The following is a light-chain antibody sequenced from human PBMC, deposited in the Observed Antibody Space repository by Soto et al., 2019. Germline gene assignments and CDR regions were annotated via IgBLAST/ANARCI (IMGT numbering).Light chain of an antibody. Sequence: EIVMTQSPATLSVSPGERATLSCRASQSVSSYLAWYQEKPGRAPRLLIHDSSTRAAGIPARISGSGSGTDFTLTISSLQSEDFAVYYCQQHGSSPITFGQGTRLEIK. CDR3: QQHGSSPIT. V-gene: IGKV3-15*01. J-gene: IGKJ5*01. CDR1: QSVSSY. CDR2: DSS.